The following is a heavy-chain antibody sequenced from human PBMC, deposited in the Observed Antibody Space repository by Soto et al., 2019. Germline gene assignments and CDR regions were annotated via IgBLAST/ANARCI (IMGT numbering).Heavy chain of an antibody. V-gene: IGHV3-48*03. Sequence: GGSLRLSCVASEFTFSTYEMNWVRQAPGKGLEWVSYISSSGTIVYYTDSVKGRFTISRDNAKKSLYLQMNSLRAEDTAIYYCVRFGGAAAGPGDYWGQGTLVTVSS. CDR1: EFTFSTYE. D-gene: IGHD6-13*01. CDR3: VRFGGAAAGPGDY. CDR2: ISSSGTIV. J-gene: IGHJ4*02.